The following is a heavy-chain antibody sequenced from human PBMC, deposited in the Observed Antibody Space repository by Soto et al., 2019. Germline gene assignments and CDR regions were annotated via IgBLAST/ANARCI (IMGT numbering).Heavy chain of an antibody. V-gene: IGHV1-8*01. CDR3: ARGAYNDYSHWFDP. CDR1: GYSFTRHD. J-gene: IGHJ5*02. Sequence: QVQLVQSGAEVRKPGASVRVSCKATGYSFTRHDINWLRQAAGQGLEWMGWMNPNSGNAVYAQKFQGRVTMTRNTSINPAYIEVTSLKSEDTAVYFCARGAYNDYSHWFDPWGQGPLVTVSS. CDR2: MNPNSGNA. D-gene: IGHD4-4*01.